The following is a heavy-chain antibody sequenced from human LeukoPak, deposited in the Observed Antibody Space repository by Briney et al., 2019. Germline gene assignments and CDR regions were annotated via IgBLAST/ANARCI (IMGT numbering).Heavy chain of an antibody. CDR2: IYSDNT. D-gene: IGHD4/OR15-4a*01. CDR1: GFTFTSYN. CDR3: ARRAGAYSHPYDY. V-gene: IGHV3-53*01. J-gene: IGHJ4*02. Sequence: GGSLRLSCAASGFTFTSYNMNWVRQAPGKGLEWVSFIYSDNTHYSDSVKGRFTISRDNSKNTLYLQMNSPRAEDTAVYYCARRAGAYSHPYDYWGQGTLVTVSS.